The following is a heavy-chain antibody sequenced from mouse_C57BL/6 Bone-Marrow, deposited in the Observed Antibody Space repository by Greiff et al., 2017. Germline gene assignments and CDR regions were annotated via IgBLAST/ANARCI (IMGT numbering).Heavy chain of an antibody. D-gene: IGHD1-1*01. CDR1: GYTFTSYW. CDR2: IHPSDSDT. Sequence: QVQLQQPGAELVKPGASVKVSCKASGYTFTSYWMHWVKPRPGQGLEWIGRIHPSDSDTSYNQKFKGKAKLTAVTSASTAYMELSSLTNEDAAVYYCTREGITTEGYWGQGTTLTVSS. CDR3: TREGITTEGY. J-gene: IGHJ2*01. V-gene: IGHV1-74*01.